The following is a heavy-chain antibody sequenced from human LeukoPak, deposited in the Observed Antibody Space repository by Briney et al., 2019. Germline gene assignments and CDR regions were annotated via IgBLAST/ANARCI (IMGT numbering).Heavy chain of an antibody. D-gene: IGHD6-6*01. CDR2: INSDSGGT. Sequence: ASVKVSCKASGYTFTGDFIHWVRQAPGQGLEWMGWINSDSGGTNYARKFQGRVTMTRDTSISTAYMELSSLRSGDTVVFYCARGNIATRRGENWFDPWGQGTLVTVSS. J-gene: IGHJ5*02. V-gene: IGHV1-2*02. CDR3: ARGNIATRRGENWFDP. CDR1: GYTFTGDF.